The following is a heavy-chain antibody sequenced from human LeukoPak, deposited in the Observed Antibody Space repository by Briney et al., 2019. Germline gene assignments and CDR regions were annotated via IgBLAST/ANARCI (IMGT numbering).Heavy chain of an antibody. CDR3: ARDVRSSWYSHWFDP. CDR2: IYYSGST. V-gene: IGHV4-39*07. D-gene: IGHD6-13*01. Sequence: SETLSLTCTVSGGSISSSSYYWGWIRQPPGKGLEWIGSIYYSGSTYYNPSLKSRVTISVDTSKNQFSLKLSSVTAADTAVYYCARDVRSSWYSHWFDPWGQGTLVTVSS. CDR1: GGSISSSSYY. J-gene: IGHJ5*02.